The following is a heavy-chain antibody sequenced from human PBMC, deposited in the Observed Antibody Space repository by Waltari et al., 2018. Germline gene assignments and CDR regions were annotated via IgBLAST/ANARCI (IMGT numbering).Heavy chain of an antibody. V-gene: IGHV4-34*01. CDR2: INHSGST. D-gene: IGHD3-3*01. CDR3: ARGGNYDFWSGYPYAFDI. Sequence: QVQLQQWGAGLLKPSETLSLTCAVYGGSFSGYYWSWIRQPPGKGLEWIGEINHSGSTNYNPSLKSRVTISVYTSKNQFSLKLSSVTAADTAVYYCARGGNYDFWSGYPYAFDIWGQGTMVTVSS. J-gene: IGHJ3*02. CDR1: GGSFSGYY.